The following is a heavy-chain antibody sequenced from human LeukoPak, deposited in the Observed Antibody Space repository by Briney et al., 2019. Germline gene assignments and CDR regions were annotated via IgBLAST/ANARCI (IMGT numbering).Heavy chain of an antibody. Sequence: SETLSLTCTVSGGSISSYYWSWIRQPPGKGLEWIGRIYGSGSTNYNPSLKSRVTISVDTSKNQFSLKLSSVTAADTAVYYCARHPLYYYYYMDVWGKGTTVTVSS. CDR1: GGSISSYY. J-gene: IGHJ6*03. CDR2: IYGSGST. CDR3: ARHPLYYYYYMDV. V-gene: IGHV4-59*08.